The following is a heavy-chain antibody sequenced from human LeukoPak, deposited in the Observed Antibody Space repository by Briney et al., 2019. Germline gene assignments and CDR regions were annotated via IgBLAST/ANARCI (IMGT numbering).Heavy chain of an antibody. V-gene: IGHV4-59*01. CDR1: GGSITTYY. D-gene: IGHD3-3*01. CDR2: IFYSGST. CDR3: ARGTFWSGYYHDY. J-gene: IGHJ4*02. Sequence: SETLSLTCTVSGGSITTYYWSWIRQPPGKGLEWIGFIFYSGSTNYNPSLKNRVTISLNTSKTQFSLKLSSVTAADTAVYYCARGTFWSGYYHDYWGQGTLVTVSS.